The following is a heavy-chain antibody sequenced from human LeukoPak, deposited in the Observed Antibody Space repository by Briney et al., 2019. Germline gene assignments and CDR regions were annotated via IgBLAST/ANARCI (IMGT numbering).Heavy chain of an antibody. CDR1: GGTFSSYA. D-gene: IGHD1-26*01. J-gene: IGHJ4*02. CDR3: ARNARELPFDY. Sequence: ASVKVSCKASGGTFSSYAISWVRQAPGQGLEWMGRIIPIFGIANYAQKFQGRVTITADKSTSTAYMELSSLRSEDPAVYYCARNARELPFDYWGQGTLVTVSS. CDR2: IIPIFGIA. V-gene: IGHV1-69*04.